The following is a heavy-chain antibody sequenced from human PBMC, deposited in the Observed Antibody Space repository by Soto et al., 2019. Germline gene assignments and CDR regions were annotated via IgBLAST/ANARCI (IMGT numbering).Heavy chain of an antibody. D-gene: IGHD6-19*01. CDR2: IYYSGST. CDR3: ARSGAGSGWL. Sequence: SETQSLTCTVSGASVSSGRFYWSWSRQPPGKGLEWIGYIYYSGSTSYNSSLKSRVTISVDTSKNQFSLKLSSVTAADTAVYYCARSGAGSGWLGGQGTLVTVSS. CDR1: GASVSSGRFY. J-gene: IGHJ4*02. V-gene: IGHV4-61*01.